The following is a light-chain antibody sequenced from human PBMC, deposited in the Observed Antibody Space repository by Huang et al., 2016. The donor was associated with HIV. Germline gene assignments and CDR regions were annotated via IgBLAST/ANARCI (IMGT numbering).Light chain of an antibody. CDR3: QQFNNWPIT. CDR2: SAS. Sequence: EVALTQSPATLSLSPGERATLSCRASQSISTYLAWYQQKPGQTPRLLIYSASNRATGIPARFIASWSVTDFTLTISSLEPEDFAVYYCQQFNNWPITFGQGTRLEIK. V-gene: IGKV3-11*01. CDR1: QSISTY. J-gene: IGKJ5*01.